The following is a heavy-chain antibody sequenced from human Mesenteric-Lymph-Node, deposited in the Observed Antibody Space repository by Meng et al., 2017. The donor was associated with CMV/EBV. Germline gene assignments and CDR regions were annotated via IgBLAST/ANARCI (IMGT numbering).Heavy chain of an antibody. V-gene: IGHV3-30*02. CDR3: ARWGYCSSTSCSDY. CDR1: GFTFSSYG. J-gene: IGHJ4*02. Sequence: GESLKISCAASGFTFSSYGMHWVRQAPGKGLEWVAFIRYDGSNKYYADSVKGRFTISRDNAKNTLYLQMNSLRAEDTAVYYCARWGYCSSTSCSDYWGQGTLVTVSS. D-gene: IGHD2-2*01. CDR2: IRYDGSNK.